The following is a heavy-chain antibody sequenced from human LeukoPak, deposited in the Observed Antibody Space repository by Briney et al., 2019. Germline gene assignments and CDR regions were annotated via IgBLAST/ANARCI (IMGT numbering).Heavy chain of an antibody. CDR2: IIPIFGTA. CDR3: ARSRMITFGGVIVFDY. J-gene: IGHJ4*02. CDR1: GGAFSSYA. V-gene: IGHV1-69*13. Sequence: GASVKVSCKASGGAFSSYAISWVRQAPGQGLEWMGGIIPIFGTANYAQKFQGRVTITADESTSTAYMELSSLRSEDTAVYYCARSRMITFGGVIVFDYWGQGTLVTVSS. D-gene: IGHD3-16*02.